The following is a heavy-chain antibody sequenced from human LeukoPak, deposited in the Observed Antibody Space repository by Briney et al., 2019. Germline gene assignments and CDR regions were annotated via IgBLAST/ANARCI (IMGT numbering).Heavy chain of an antibody. CDR1: GGSFSGYY. V-gene: IGHV4-34*01. CDR3: ARGPPYIVVVTPIGFFHY. J-gene: IGHJ4*02. D-gene: IGHD2-21*02. CDR2: INHSGST. Sequence: KTSETLSLTSAVYGGSFSGYYWSWIRQPPGKGLEWIGEINHSGSTNYNPSLKSRVTISVDTSKNQFSLKLSSVTAADTAVYYCARGPPYIVVVTPIGFFHYWGQGTLVTVSS.